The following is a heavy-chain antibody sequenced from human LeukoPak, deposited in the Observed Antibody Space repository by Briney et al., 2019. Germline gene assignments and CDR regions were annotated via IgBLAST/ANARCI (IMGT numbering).Heavy chain of an antibody. V-gene: IGHV3-7*01. D-gene: IGHD5-18*01. CDR2: INQDGTEK. CDR3: ARLGRWTQLWSYGI. CDR1: EFPFNGYW. J-gene: IGHJ4*02. Sequence: PGGSLRLSCAASEFPFNGYWMSWVRQAPGKGLECVANINQDGTEKYYLDSVRGRFTISRDNAKNSLYLQMNSLRADDTAVYYCARLGRWTQLWSYGIWGRGTLVTVFS.